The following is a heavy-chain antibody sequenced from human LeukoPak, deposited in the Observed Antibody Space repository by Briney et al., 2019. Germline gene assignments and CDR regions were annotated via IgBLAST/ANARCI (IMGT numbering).Heavy chain of an antibody. J-gene: IGHJ5*02. Sequence: SETLSLTCTVSGYSISSGYYWGWIRQPPGKGLEWIGSIYHSGSTYYNPSLKSRVTISVDTSKNQFSLKLSSVTAADTAVYYCARPVVAATNTFDPWGQGTLVTVSS. D-gene: IGHD2-15*01. CDR1: GYSISSGYY. CDR2: IYHSGST. CDR3: ARPVVAATNTFDP. V-gene: IGHV4-38-2*02.